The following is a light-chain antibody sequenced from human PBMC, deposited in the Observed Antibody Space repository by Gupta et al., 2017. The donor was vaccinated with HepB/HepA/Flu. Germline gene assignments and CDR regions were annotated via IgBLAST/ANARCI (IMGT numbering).Light chain of an antibody. J-gene: IGLJ2*01. Sequence: SVLPQSTSFSCTPGQRLTISCSGSSSNVGSNNVNWYQQHPGTAPKHLIYYKDERPSGVPDRISGAKTGTSAALAISGLQADDEADYYCAAWYTSRNAVVFGGGTKLTVL. CDR3: AAWYTSRNAVV. CDR1: SSNVGSNN. CDR2: YKD. V-gene: IGLV1-44*01.